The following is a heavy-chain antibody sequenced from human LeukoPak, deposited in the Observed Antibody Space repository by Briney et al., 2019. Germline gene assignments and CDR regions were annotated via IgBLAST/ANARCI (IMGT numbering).Heavy chain of an antibody. V-gene: IGHV3-48*03. CDR1: GFTFSSYE. CDR2: ISSSGSTI. J-gene: IGHJ4*02. CDR3: ARDSAMLPFDY. Sequence: PGGSLRLSCAASGFTFSSYEMNWVRQAPGKGLEWVSYISSSGSTIYYADSVKGRFTISRDNAKNSLYLQMNSLRAEDTAVYYCARDSAMLPFDYWGQGALVTVSS. D-gene: IGHD5-18*01.